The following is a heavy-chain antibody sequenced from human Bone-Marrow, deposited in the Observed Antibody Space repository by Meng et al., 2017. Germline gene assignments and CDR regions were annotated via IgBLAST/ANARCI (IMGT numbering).Heavy chain of an antibody. CDR2: INPNSGDT. CDR3: VRDENISLGKLFGDY. Sequence: QVRLGQSGAEGKEPGASLRVSCKPSGYAFTAYYIHWVRQAPGQGLEWLGHINPNSGDTLYAQKFQGRVSMTGDTSISTAYVELSSLRSDDTAVYYCVRDENISLGKLFGDYWGQGTMVTVSS. D-gene: IGHD2-21*01. J-gene: IGHJ4*02. V-gene: IGHV1-2*06. CDR1: GYAFTAYY.